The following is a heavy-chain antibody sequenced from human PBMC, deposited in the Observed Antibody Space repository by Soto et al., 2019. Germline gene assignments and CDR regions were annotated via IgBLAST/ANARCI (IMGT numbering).Heavy chain of an antibody. CDR1: GGTFSSYV. D-gene: IGHD6-13*01. J-gene: IGHJ4*02. CDR2: IIPIFGPT. V-gene: IGHV1-69*13. CDR3: ARISYSSRTPYFDY. Sequence: ASVKVSCKASGGTFSSYVISWVRQAPGQGLGWMGGIIPIFGPTNYAQKFQGRVTITADESKNQFSLQLNSVTPEDTAVYYRARISYSSRTPYFDYWGQGTLVTVSS.